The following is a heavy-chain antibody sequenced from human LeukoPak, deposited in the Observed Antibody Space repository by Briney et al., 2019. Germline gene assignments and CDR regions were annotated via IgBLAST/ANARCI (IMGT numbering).Heavy chain of an antibody. CDR2: IYSAGST. D-gene: IGHD4-23*01. CDR3: ARDIGGPGDY. CDR1: GFTVSSNY. J-gene: IGHJ4*02. Sequence: GGSLRLSCAASGFTVSSNYMSWVRQAPGKGLEWVSVIYSAGSTYYADSVKGRFTTSRDNSKNTVYVQMNSLRAEDTAVYYCARDIGGPGDYWGQGTLVTVSS. V-gene: IGHV3-66*01.